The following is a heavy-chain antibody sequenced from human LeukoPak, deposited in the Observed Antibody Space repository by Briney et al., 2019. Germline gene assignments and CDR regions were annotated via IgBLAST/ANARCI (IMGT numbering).Heavy chain of an antibody. J-gene: IGHJ4*02. D-gene: IGHD6-19*01. CDR1: GFTFTTYW. Sequence: GESLRLSCTASGFTFTTYWMSWIRQAPGKGLEWVANIKQDGSETYYVDSVKGRFTISRDNTKNSLYLQMNSLRADDTAVYYCARSWSGWNWWGQGTLVTVSS. V-gene: IGHV3-7*03. CDR2: IKQDGSET. CDR3: ARSWSGWNW.